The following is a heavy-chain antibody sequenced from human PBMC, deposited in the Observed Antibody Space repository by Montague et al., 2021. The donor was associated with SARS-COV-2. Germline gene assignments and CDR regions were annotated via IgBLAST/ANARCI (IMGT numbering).Heavy chain of an antibody. V-gene: IGHV4-39*07. Sequence: SETLSLTCTVSGGSISSSNYYWGWIRQPPGKGLEWIGNSYYSGSTYYTLSLKSRVTISIATSKNQFSLKLGSVTAADTAVYSCARDDVVLQGVTKGMDVWGQGTTVTVSS. J-gene: IGHJ6*02. D-gene: IGHD3-3*01. CDR2: SYYSGST. CDR3: ARDDVVLQGVTKGMDV. CDR1: GGSISSSNYY.